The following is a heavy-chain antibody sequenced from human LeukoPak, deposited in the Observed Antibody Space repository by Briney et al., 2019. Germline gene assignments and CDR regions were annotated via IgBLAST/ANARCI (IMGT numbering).Heavy chain of an antibody. CDR1: GYTFTSYY. CDR2: INPSGGST. V-gene: IGHV1-46*01. Sequence: ASVKVSCMASGYTFTSYYMHWVRQAPGQGLEGMGIINPSGGSTSYAQKFQGRVTMTRDTSTSTVYMELSSLRSEDTAVYYCARDCSGGSCYSGLDYWGQGTLVTVSS. D-gene: IGHD2-15*01. J-gene: IGHJ4*02. CDR3: ARDCSGGSCYSGLDY.